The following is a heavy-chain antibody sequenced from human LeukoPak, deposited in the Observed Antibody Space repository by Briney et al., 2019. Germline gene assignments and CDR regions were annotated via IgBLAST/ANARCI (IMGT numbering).Heavy chain of an antibody. V-gene: IGHV1-69*13. J-gene: IGHJ6*02. CDR1: GGTFSSYA. Sequence: SVKVSCKASGGTFSSYAISWVRQAPGQGLEWMGGIIPIFGTANYAQKFQGRVTITADESTSTAYMELSSLRSEDTAVYYCARVQKGSAPLTYDFWSPRHYYGMDVWGQGTTVTVSS. CDR3: ARVQKGSAPLTYDFWSPRHYYGMDV. CDR2: IIPIFGTA. D-gene: IGHD3-3*01.